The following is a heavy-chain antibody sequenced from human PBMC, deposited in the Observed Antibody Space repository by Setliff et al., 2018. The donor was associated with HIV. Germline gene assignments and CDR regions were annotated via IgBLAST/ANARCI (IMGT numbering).Heavy chain of an antibody. J-gene: IGHJ4*02. V-gene: IGHV1-18*03. CDR2: ISAYSGNT. CDR1: GYTFTSYA. CDR3: ARHPSGWYGYYFFDY. D-gene: IGHD5-12*01. Sequence: ASVKVSCKASGYTFTSYAISWVRQAPGQGLEWMGWISAYSGNTHYAQRLQDRVTMTTDTSTSTAYMDLRSLRSDDMAVYYCARHPSGWYGYYFFDYWGQGTLVTVSS.